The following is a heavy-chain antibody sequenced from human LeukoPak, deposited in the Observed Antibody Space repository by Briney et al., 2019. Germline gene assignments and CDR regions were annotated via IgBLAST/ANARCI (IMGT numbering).Heavy chain of an antibody. CDR2: IIPIFGTA. D-gene: IGHD4-11*01. CDR1: GGTFSSYA. Sequence: SVKVSCKASGGTFSSYAISWVRQAPGQGLEWMGGIIPIFGTANYAQKFQGRVTITTDESTSTAYMELGSLRSEDTAVYYCARVPGATTVTTDNWFDPWGQGTLVTVSS. CDR3: ARVPGATTVTTDNWFDP. V-gene: IGHV1-69*05. J-gene: IGHJ5*02.